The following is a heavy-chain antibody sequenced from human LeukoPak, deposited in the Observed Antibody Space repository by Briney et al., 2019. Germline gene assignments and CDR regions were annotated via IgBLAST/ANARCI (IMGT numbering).Heavy chain of an antibody. CDR3: ARDTEAGRGRFQH. D-gene: IGHD6-19*01. CDR1: GFTFSSYA. J-gene: IGHJ1*01. Sequence: GGSLRLSCAASGFTFSSYAMHWVRQAPGKGLEWVAVISYDGSNKYYADSVKGRFTISRDNSKNTLYLQMNSLRAEDTAVYYCARDTEAGRGRFQHWGQGTLVTVSS. V-gene: IGHV3-30-3*01. CDR2: ISYDGSNK.